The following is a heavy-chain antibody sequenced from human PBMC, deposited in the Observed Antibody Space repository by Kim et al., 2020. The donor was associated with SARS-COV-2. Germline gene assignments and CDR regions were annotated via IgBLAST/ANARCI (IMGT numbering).Heavy chain of an antibody. CDR1: GGSISSGGYY. V-gene: IGHV4-31*03. CDR3: ARFPSVVVPAANPRAFDI. D-gene: IGHD2-2*01. Sequence: SETLSLTCTVSGGSISSGGYYWSWIRQHPGKGLEWIGYIYYSGSTYYNPSLKSRVTISVDTSKNQFSLKLSSVTAADTAVYYCARFPSVVVPAANPRAFDIWGQGTMVTVSS. CDR2: IYYSGST. J-gene: IGHJ3*02.